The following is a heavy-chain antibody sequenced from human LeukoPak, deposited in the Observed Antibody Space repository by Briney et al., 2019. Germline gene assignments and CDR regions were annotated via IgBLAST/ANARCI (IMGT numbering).Heavy chain of an antibody. J-gene: IGHJ4*02. CDR2: INPDSGAT. CDR3: ARDFTGGYFDY. Sequence: ASVKVSCKASGYTFTGYYVHWVRQVPGQGFERMGWINPDSGATNYAQKFQGRVTMTRDTSITTAYMELSRLRSDDTAVYYCARDFTGGYFDYWGQGTLVTVSS. CDR1: GYTFTGYY. V-gene: IGHV1-2*02. D-gene: IGHD2-8*02.